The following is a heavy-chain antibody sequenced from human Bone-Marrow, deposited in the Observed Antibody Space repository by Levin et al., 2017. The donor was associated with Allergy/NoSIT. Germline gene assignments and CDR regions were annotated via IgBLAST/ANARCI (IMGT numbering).Heavy chain of an antibody. Sequence: SCAASGFIFSTYGMHWVRQAPGKGLEWVAVIWPDGSNKYYADSVKGRFTISRDDSKNTLYLQMNSLRAEDTAIYYCARASGTYDYWGQGTLVTVSS. CDR1: GFIFSTYG. D-gene: IGHD1-26*01. CDR3: ARASGTYDY. V-gene: IGHV3-33*01. CDR2: IWPDGSNK. J-gene: IGHJ4*02.